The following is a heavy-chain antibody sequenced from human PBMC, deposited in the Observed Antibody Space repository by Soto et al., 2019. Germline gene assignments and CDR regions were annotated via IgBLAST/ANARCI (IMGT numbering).Heavy chain of an antibody. Sequence: QVQLVQSGAEVKKPGSSVKVSCKASGGTFSSYAISWVRQAPGQGLEWMGGFIPIFGTANYAQKFQGRVKTTADESTSTAYMGLSSLRSEDTAVYYCARDKFEGVYYGSGRIRRAFDIWCQGTMVTVSS. D-gene: IGHD3-10*01. J-gene: IGHJ3*02. CDR1: GGTFSSYA. V-gene: IGHV1-69*01. CDR3: ARDKFEGVYYGSGRIRRAFDI. CDR2: FIPIFGTA.